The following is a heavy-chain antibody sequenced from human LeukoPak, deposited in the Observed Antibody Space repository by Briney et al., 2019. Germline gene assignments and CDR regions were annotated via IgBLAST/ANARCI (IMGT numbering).Heavy chain of an antibody. J-gene: IGHJ4*02. V-gene: IGHV1-18*01. CDR1: GYTFTSYG. Sequence: ASVKVSCKASGYTFTSYGISWVRQAPGQGLEWMGWISAYNGNTNYAQKLQGRVTMTTDTSTSTAYMELGSLRSDDTAVYYCARVDYDILTGYYPYYFDYWGQGTLVTVSS. CDR3: ARVDYDILTGYYPYYFDY. D-gene: IGHD3-9*01. CDR2: ISAYNGNT.